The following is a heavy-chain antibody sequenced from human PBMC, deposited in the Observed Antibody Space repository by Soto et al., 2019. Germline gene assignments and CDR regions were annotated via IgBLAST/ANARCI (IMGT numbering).Heavy chain of an antibody. D-gene: IGHD3-3*01. CDR2: IYHSGST. J-gene: IGHJ6*02. V-gene: IGHV4-4*02. Sequence: GPGPLHTSETLSLTCAVSGGSISSSNWWSWVRQPPGKGLEWIGEIYHSGSTNYNPSLKSRVTISVDKSKNQFSLKLSSVTAADTAVYYCARAPMRDFWSGYYLPSYYGMDVWGQGTTVTVSS. CDR3: ARAPMRDFWSGYYLPSYYGMDV. CDR1: GGSISSSNW.